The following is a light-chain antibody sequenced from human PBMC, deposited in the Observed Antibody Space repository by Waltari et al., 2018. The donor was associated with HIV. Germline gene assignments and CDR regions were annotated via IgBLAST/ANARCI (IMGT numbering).Light chain of an antibody. J-gene: IGLJ3*02. Sequence: QSALNQPASVSGSPGQSLTITCTGNSSDIGGYKYVSLYQQQPGKAPKLMISEVSNRPSGVSNRFSGSKSGNTASLTISGLQAEDEADYYCSSYTTSSTWVFGGGTKLTVL. CDR2: EVS. CDR1: SSDIGGYKY. CDR3: SSYTTSSTWV. V-gene: IGLV2-14*01.